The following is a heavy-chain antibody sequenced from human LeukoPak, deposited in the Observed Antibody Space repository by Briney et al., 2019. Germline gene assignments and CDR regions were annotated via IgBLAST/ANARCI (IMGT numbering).Heavy chain of an antibody. D-gene: IGHD6-19*01. CDR1: GFPFSVYE. CDR2: IGSSGSTI. CDR3: ALLAVASDFDY. J-gene: IGHJ4*02. Sequence: GGSLRLSCAVSGFPFSVYEMNWVRQAPGKGLEWVSNIGSSGSTIYYADSVKGRSSISRDNAKSSLYLQMNSLRVEDTAVYYCALLAVASDFDYWGQGALVTVSS. V-gene: IGHV3-48*03.